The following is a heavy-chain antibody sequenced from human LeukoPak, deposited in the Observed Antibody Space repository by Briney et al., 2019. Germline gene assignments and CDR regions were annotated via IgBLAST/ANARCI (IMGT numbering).Heavy chain of an antibody. Sequence: SVKVSCKASGGTFSSYAISWVRQAPGQGLEWMGGIIPIFGTANYAQKFQGRVTITADESTSTAYMELSSLRSEDTAVYYCARETRFYYGSGRKWFDPWGQGTLVTVSS. J-gene: IGHJ5*02. CDR2: IIPIFGTA. D-gene: IGHD3-10*01. V-gene: IGHV1-69*13. CDR1: GGTFSSYA. CDR3: ARETRFYYGSGRKWFDP.